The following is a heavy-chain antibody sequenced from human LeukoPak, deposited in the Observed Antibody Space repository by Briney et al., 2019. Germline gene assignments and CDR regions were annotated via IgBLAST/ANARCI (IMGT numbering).Heavy chain of an antibody. CDR3: ARGAAHSYGYFSHY. J-gene: IGHJ4*02. D-gene: IGHD3-22*01. CDR2: ISTSSNTI. Sequence: GGSLRLSCATTGFIFSDYSMSWVRQAPGKGLEWLSFISTSSNTIYYADSVKGRFTVSRDNAKDSLYLQMNSLTGEDTAAYYCARGAAHSYGYFSHYWGQGILVIVSS. CDR1: GFIFSDYS. V-gene: IGHV3-48*01.